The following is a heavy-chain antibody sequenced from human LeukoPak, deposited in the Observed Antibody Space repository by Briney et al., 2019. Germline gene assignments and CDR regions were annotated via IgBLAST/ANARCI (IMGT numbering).Heavy chain of an antibody. J-gene: IGHJ4*02. CDR1: GFTFSSYG. CDR3: AKDAGSMVQSN. V-gene: IGHV3-30*18. Sequence: PGGSLRLSCAASGFTFSSYGMHWVRQAPGKGLEWVAVISYDGSNKYYADSVKGRFTISRDNSKNTLYLQMNSLRAEDTAVYYCAKDAGSMVQSNWGKGTLVTVSS. CDR2: ISYDGSNK. D-gene: IGHD3-10*01.